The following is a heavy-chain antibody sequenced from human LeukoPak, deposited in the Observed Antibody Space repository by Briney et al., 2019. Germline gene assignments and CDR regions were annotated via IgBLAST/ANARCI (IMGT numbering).Heavy chain of an antibody. D-gene: IGHD3-10*01. J-gene: IGHJ5*02. CDR2: FDPEDGET. CDR3: ATIYGSGSYRWFDP. Sequence: RASVKVSCKVSGYTLTELSMHWVRQAPGKGLEWMGGFDPEDGETIYAQKFQGRVTMTEDTSTDTAYMELSSLRSEDTAVYYCATIYGSGSYRWFDPWGQGTLVTVSS. CDR1: GYTLTELS. V-gene: IGHV1-24*01.